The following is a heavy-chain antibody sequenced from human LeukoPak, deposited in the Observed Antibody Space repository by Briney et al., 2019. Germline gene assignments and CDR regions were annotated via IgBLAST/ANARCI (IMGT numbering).Heavy chain of an antibody. CDR1: GFTFSSYA. CDR2: ISSNGGST. CDR3: VKGSYIVATTTFDY. V-gene: IGHV3-64D*06. J-gene: IGHJ4*02. Sequence: GGSLRFSCSASGFTFSSYAMHWLPQAPGQGLEYFSAISSNGGSTYYADSVKGRFTISRDNSKNTLYLQMSSLRAEDTAVYYCVKGSYIVATTTFDYWGEGTLVTVSS. D-gene: IGHD5-12*01.